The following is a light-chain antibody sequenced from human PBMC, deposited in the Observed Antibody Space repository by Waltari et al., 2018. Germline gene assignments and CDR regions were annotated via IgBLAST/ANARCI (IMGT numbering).Light chain of an antibody. CDR1: SSDVGGYNF. J-gene: IGLJ1*01. Sequence: QSALTQPASVSGSPGQSITISCTGTSSDVGGYNFVSWYQQHPGKAPKLIIYEVSNRPSGFPNRFSGYKSGNTASLTISGLQAEDEADYYCSSYTATYTFVFGTGAKVTVL. CDR3: SSYTATYTFV. CDR2: EVS. V-gene: IGLV2-14*01.